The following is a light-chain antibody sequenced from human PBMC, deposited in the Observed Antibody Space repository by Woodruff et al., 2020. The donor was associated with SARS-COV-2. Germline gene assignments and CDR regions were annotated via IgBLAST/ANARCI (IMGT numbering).Light chain of an antibody. Sequence: KLVIYDVSNRPSGISDRFSGSKSGNTASLTISGLLPEDEADYYCSSYTGSSTPFVFGPGTKVTVL. CDR2: DVS. V-gene: IGLV2-14*01. J-gene: IGLJ1*01. CDR3: SSYTGSSTPFV.